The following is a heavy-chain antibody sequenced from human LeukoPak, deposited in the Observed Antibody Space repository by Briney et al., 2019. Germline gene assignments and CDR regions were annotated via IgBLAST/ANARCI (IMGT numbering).Heavy chain of an antibody. Sequence: SETLSLTCTVSGDSITSYYWGWIRQPPGKGLEWIGCVYTSGSTNYNPSLKSRVAISIDTSKNQFSLKLTSVTAADTAVYYLARHGMSGSYTYWGQGTLVTVSS. CDR1: GDSITSYY. V-gene: IGHV4-4*09. CDR2: VYTSGST. J-gene: IGHJ4*02. CDR3: ARHGMSGSYTY. D-gene: IGHD1-26*01.